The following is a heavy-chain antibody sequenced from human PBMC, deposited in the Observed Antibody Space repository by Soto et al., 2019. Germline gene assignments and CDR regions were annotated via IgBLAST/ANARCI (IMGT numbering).Heavy chain of an antibody. CDR3: VTGYHSDY. CDR2: IKNDGSEK. V-gene: IGHV3-7*03. CDR1: GISTSSYW. D-gene: IGHD5-18*01. J-gene: IGHJ4*02. Sequence: PXGSLRLSCSAAGISTSSYWMGWVRQAPGRGLEWVASIKNDGSEKYYMDSLKGRFTISRDNALNSLYLQMNSPRAEDTAVYFCVTGYHSDYWGQGTLVTVSS.